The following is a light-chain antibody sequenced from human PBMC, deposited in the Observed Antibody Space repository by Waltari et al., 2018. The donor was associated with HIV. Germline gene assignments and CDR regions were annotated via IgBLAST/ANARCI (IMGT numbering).Light chain of an antibody. J-gene: IGLJ2*01. Sequence: QSALTQPASVSGSPGQSITISCTGTSSDVVGYTYVYWYQQHPGKAPKLMIYEVNNRPSGISDRFSGSKSANTASLTISGLQADDEADYYCISFTTTNSPHVLFGGGTKLTV. CDR2: EVN. V-gene: IGLV2-14*01. CDR3: ISFTTTNSPHVL. CDR1: SSDVVGYTY.